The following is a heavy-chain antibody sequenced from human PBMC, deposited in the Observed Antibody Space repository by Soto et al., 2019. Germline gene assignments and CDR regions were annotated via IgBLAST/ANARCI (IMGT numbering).Heavy chain of an antibody. D-gene: IGHD6-6*01. V-gene: IGHV3-30*18. CDR1: GFTFSRYG. J-gene: IGHJ4*02. Sequence: PGEPLRRSCAASGFTFSRYGMHWVRQAPGKGLEWVAVISYDGSNKYYADSVKGRFSISRDNSKNTLYLQMNCLRAEDTAVYYCAKDSSSDYWGQGTLVTVSS. CDR3: AKDSSSDY. CDR2: ISYDGSNK.